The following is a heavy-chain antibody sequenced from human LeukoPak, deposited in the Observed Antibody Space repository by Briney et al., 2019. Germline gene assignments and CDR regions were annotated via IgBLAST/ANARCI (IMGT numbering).Heavy chain of an antibody. V-gene: IGHV3-48*03. Sequence: PGGSLRLSCAASGFTFSSYEMNWVRQAPGKGLEWVSYISSSGSTIYYADSVKGRFTISRDNAKNSLYLQMNSLRAEDTAVYYCARMTWSSSHESDYWGQGTLVTVSS. CDR1: GFTFSSYE. D-gene: IGHD6-13*01. CDR3: ARMTWSSSHESDY. CDR2: ISSSGSTI. J-gene: IGHJ4*02.